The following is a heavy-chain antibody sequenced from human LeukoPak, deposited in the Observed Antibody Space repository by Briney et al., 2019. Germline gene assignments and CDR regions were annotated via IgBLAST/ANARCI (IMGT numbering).Heavy chain of an antibody. V-gene: IGHV3-30*02. CDR1: GFTFNSYG. D-gene: IGHD3-10*01. CDR3: AREAPYGSGTRYYYYYYMDV. J-gene: IGHJ6*03. CDR2: IRFDGSNN. Sequence: PGGSLRLSCAASGFTFNSYGIHWVRQAPGKGLEWVAFIRFDGSNNYYADSVKGRFTISRDNAKNSLYLQMNSLRAEDTAVYYCAREAPYGSGTRYYYYYYMDVWGKGTTVTISS.